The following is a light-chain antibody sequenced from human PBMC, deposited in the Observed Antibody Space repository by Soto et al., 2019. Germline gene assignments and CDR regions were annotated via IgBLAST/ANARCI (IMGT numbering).Light chain of an antibody. CDR1: NSDIGDWNY. CDR2: EVN. Sequence: QSALTQPASVSGSPGQSITISCTGANSDIGDWNYVSWYQQYPGKAPKVIIYEVNYRPSGVSYRFSGSKSGNTASLTISGLQAEDEADYYCSSYTSSRAYVFGIGTKLTVL. CDR3: SSYTSSRAYV. J-gene: IGLJ1*01. V-gene: IGLV2-14*01.